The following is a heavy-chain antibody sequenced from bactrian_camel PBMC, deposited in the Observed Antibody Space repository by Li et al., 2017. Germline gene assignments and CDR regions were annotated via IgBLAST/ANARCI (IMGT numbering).Heavy chain of an antibody. J-gene: IGHJ4*01. CDR3: AHAWDDPYGETWCGALDKYNN. V-gene: IGHV3S53*01. Sequence: QLVESGGGSVQAGGSLRLSCAASGYTYNRNCMAWFRQAPGNEREAVAAIDIGGAATYTHSVAGRFTISRDNAQNTVYLQMNNPKPEDTAMYYCAHAWDDPYGETWCGALDKYNNWGQGTQVTVS. D-gene: IGHD6*01. CDR1: GYTYNRNC. CDR2: IDIGGAA.